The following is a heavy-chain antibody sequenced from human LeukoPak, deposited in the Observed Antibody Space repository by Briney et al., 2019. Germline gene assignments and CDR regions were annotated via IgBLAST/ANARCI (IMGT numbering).Heavy chain of an antibody. V-gene: IGHV1-18*01. CDR2: ISAYNGNT. D-gene: IGHD2-15*01. Sequence: ASVKVSCKASGYTFTSYGISWVRQAPGQGLEWMGWISAYNGNTNYAQKLQGRVTMTTDTSTSTAYMALRSLRADDTAVYYCARVQDIVVVVAAEFDYWGQGTLVTVSS. CDR3: ARVQDIVVVVAAEFDY. J-gene: IGHJ4*02. CDR1: GYTFTSYG.